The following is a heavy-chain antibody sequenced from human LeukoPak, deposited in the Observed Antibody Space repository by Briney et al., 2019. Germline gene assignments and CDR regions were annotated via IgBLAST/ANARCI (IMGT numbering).Heavy chain of an antibody. CDR2: IYYSGST. Sequence: SETLSLTCTVSGGSISSYYWSWIRQPPGKGLEWIGYIYYSGSTNYNPSLKSRVTISVDTSKNQFSLKLSSVTAADTAVYYCARGTVSSNYGGYDYWGQGTLVTVSS. V-gene: IGHV4-59*01. CDR1: GGSISSYY. J-gene: IGHJ4*02. CDR3: ARGTVSSNYGGYDY. D-gene: IGHD4-11*01.